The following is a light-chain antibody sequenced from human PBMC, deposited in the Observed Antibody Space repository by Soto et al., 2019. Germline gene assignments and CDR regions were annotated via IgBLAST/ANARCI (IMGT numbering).Light chain of an antibody. CDR2: GAS. J-gene: IGKJ1*01. CDR3: QQYGNSPRT. Sequence: EIVLTQSPGTLSLSPGERATLSCRASQSVTSNSLAWYQQRPGHAPSLLIYGASSRATEIPDRFSGSGSGTDFTLIISRLEPEDFAVYYCQQYGNSPRTFGQGTKVEI. V-gene: IGKV3-20*01. CDR1: QSVTSNS.